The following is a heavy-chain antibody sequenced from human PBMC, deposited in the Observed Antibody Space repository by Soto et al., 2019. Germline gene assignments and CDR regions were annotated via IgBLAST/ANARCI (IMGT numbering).Heavy chain of an antibody. V-gene: IGHV3-30*18. CDR2: ISYDGSNK. CDR3: AKEAWSIAVAGTGLDY. Sequence: GGSLRLSCASSGCTFSSYGMHWVRQAPGKGLEWVAVISYDGSNKYYVDSVKGRFTISRDNSKNTLYLQMNSLRAEDTAVYYCAKEAWSIAVAGTGLDYWGQGTLVTVSS. J-gene: IGHJ4*02. D-gene: IGHD6-19*01. CDR1: GCTFSSYG.